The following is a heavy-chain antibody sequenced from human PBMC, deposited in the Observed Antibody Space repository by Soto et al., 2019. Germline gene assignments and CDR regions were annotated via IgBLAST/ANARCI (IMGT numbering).Heavy chain of an antibody. J-gene: IGHJ5*02. CDR1: GYSFTSYW. CDR2: IYPGDSDT. Sequence: PGESLKLSCKGSGYSFTSYWIGWVRQMPGKGLEWMGIIYPGDSDTRYSPSFQGQVTISADKSISTAYLQWSSLKASDTAMYYCARHWVPKSSGPGHNWFDPWGQGTLVTVSS. CDR3: ARHWVPKSSGPGHNWFDP. D-gene: IGHD6-19*01. V-gene: IGHV5-51*01.